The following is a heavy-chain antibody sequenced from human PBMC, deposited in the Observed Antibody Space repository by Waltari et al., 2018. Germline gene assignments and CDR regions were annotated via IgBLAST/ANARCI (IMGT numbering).Heavy chain of an antibody. Sequence: QVQLVESGGGVVQPGRSLRLSCAASGFTFSSYDMHWVRQAPGKGLEWVAVIWFDGSNKHYEDSVKGRFTITRDNSNNMVDLQMNSLRAEDTAVYYCAREVERRRRYFDYWGQGTLVTVSS. CDR2: IWFDGSNK. CDR3: AREVERRRRYFDY. CDR1: GFTFSSYD. V-gene: IGHV3-33*01. D-gene: IGHD1-1*01. J-gene: IGHJ4*02.